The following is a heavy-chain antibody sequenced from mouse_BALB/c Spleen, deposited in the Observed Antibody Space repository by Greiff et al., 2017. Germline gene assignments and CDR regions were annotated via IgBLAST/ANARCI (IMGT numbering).Heavy chain of an antibody. V-gene: IGHV5-12-1*01. CDR1: GFAFSSYD. CDR2: ISSGGGST. CDR3: ARPLYGNPFAY. J-gene: IGHJ3*01. D-gene: IGHD2-1*01. Sequence: EVKLVESGGGLVKPGGSLQLSCAATGFAFSSYDMSWVRQTPEKRLEWVAYISSGGGSTYYPDTVKGRFNISRDNAKNTLYLQMSSLKSEDTAMYYCARPLYGNPFAYWGQGTLVTVSA.